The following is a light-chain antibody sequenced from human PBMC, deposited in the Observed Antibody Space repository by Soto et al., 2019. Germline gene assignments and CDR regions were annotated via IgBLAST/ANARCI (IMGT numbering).Light chain of an antibody. V-gene: IGKV3-20*01. Sequence: EIVLTQSPGTLSLSPGDRAALSCRASQSVSSGNLAWYQQKPGQAPRLLIFGATGRATGIPDRFSGSESGTDFTLTISSLEPEDFAVYYCQYYGSSPTFGGGTKVEIK. J-gene: IGKJ4*01. CDR2: GAT. CDR3: QYYGSSPT. CDR1: QSVSSGN.